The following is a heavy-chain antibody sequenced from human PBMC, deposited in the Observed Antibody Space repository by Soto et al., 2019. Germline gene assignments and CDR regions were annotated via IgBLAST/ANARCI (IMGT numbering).Heavy chain of an antibody. CDR1: GFTFSSYG. Sequence: QVQLVESGGGVVQPGRSLRLSCAASGFTFSSYGMHWVRQAPGKGLEWVAVISYDGSNKYYADSVKGRFTISRDNSKNTLHLQMNSPRAEDTAVYYCAKDGRHSSSWYTPGYYYGMDVWGQGTTVTVSS. D-gene: IGHD6-13*01. V-gene: IGHV3-30*18. J-gene: IGHJ6*02. CDR3: AKDGRHSSSWYTPGYYYGMDV. CDR2: ISYDGSNK.